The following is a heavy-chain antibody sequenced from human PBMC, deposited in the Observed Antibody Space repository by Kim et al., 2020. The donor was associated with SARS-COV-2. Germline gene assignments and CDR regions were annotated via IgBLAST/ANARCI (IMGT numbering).Heavy chain of an antibody. CDR2: ISYDGAYT. Sequence: GGSLRLSCAASGFIFTDSPIHWVRQPPGRGLEWVTLISYDGAYTYYADFVRGRFTRTRDNSKNTVSLQMDGLTTDDTAVYHCAKAGNGNYFDFWGQGTLVTV. J-gene: IGHJ4*02. V-gene: IGHV3-30*16. CDR3: AKAGNGNYFDF. D-gene: IGHD2-8*01. CDR1: GFIFTDSP.